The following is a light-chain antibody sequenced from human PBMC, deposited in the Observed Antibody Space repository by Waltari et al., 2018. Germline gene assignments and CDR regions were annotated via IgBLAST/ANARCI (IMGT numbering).Light chain of an antibody. J-gene: IGKJ4*01. V-gene: IGKV3-20*01. CDR3: QQYGSSPLT. CDR1: QNVTNNY. CDR2: AAS. Sequence: EIVLTQSPGTLSLSPGERATLSCRASQNVTNNYLAWYRQKPGQAPRVLIYAASSRATGIPERFSGSGSGTDFSLTIRRVEPEDFAVYFCQQYGSSPLTFGGGTKVEIK.